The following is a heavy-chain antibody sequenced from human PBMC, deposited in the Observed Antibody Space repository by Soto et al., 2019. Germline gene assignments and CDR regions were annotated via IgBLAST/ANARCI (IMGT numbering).Heavy chain of an antibody. D-gene: IGHD3-22*01. Sequence: GGSLRLSCAASGFTFSSYAMSWVRQAPGEGLEWVSVISGSGGSTYYADSVKGRFTISRDNSKNTLYLQMNSLRAEDTAVYYCAKDRYYDSSGYSPGGWFDPWGQGTLVTVSS. CDR3: AKDRYYDSSGYSPGGWFDP. CDR1: GFTFSSYA. CDR2: ISGSGGST. V-gene: IGHV3-23*01. J-gene: IGHJ5*02.